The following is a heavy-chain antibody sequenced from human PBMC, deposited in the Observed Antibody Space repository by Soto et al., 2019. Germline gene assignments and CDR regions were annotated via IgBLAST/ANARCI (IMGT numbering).Heavy chain of an antibody. CDR1: GGSISSYY. Sequence: QVQLQESGPGLVKPSETLSLTCTVSGGSISSYYWSWIRQPPGKGLEWIGYIYYSGSTNYNPSLKSRVTISVDTSKNQFSLKLSSVTAADTAVYYCATHSRGYSYGPYYFDYWGQGTLVTVSS. V-gene: IGHV4-59*01. D-gene: IGHD5-18*01. CDR2: IYYSGST. CDR3: ATHSRGYSYGPYYFDY. J-gene: IGHJ4*02.